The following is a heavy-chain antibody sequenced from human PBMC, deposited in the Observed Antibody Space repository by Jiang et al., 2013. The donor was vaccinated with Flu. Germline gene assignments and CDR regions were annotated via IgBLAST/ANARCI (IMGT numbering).Heavy chain of an antibody. CDR2: IYPGDSDT. V-gene: IGHV5-51*01. D-gene: IGHD2-2*01. Sequence: SLKISCKGSGYSFTSYWIGWVRQMPGKGLEWMGIIYPGDSDTRYSPSFQGQVTISADKSISTAYLQWSSLKASDTAMYYCARWLPPFGTKAGGIFDYWGQGTLVTVSS. J-gene: IGHJ4*02. CDR3: ARWLPPFGTKAGGIFDY. CDR1: GYSFTSYW.